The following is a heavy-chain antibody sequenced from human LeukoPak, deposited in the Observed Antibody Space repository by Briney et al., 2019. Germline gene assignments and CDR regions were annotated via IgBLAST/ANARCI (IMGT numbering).Heavy chain of an antibody. CDR2: IYYSGST. V-gene: IGHV4-59*01. CDR1: GGSISSYY. CDR3: ARTKGAVVVPAARYYFDY. D-gene: IGHD2-2*01. Sequence: SETLSLTCTVSGGSISSYYWSWIRQPPGKGLEWIGYIYYSGSTNYNPSLKSRVTISVDTSKNQFSLKLSSVTAADTAVYYCARTKGAVVVPAARYYFDYWGQGTLVTVSS. J-gene: IGHJ4*02.